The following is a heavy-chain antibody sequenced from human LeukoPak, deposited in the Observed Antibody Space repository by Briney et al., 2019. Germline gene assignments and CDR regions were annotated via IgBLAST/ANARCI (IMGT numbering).Heavy chain of an antibody. D-gene: IGHD3-10*01. CDR3: ARDDYYGSGSSGDY. CDR1: GYTFTSYG. J-gene: IGHJ4*02. Sequence: GASVKVSCKASGYTFTSYGINWVRQAPGQGLEWMGWIRVYNGNTNYAQKLQGRVTMTTDTSTSTAYMELRSLRSDDTAVYYCARDDYYGSGSSGDYWGQGTLVTVSS. V-gene: IGHV1-18*01. CDR2: IRVYNGNT.